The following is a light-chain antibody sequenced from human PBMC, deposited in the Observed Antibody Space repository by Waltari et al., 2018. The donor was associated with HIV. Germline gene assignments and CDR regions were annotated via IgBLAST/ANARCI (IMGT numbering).Light chain of an antibody. J-gene: IGLJ3*02. CDR3: ATWDDSLNGPV. CDR2: SNN. Sequence: QSVLTQPPSASGTPGQRVTISCSGSSSNIEINTVSWYQQFPGTAPQLVIYSNNQRPSGGPDRFSGSKSVSSASLASSGLQAEDEADYYCATWDDSLNGPVFGGGTKLTVL. CDR1: SSNIEINT. V-gene: IGLV1-44*01.